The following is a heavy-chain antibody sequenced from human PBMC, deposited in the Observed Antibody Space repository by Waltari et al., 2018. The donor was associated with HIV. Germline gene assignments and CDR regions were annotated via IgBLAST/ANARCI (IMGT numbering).Heavy chain of an antibody. D-gene: IGHD1-7*01. Sequence: QVQLQESGPGLVKPSETLSLTCAVSGSSISSGYYWGWSRQPPGNGLEWIGTIYHSGSTYYTPSLKSRVTISVDTSKNQFSLKLSSVTAADTAVYYCARDIGSRKETTYFDYWGQGTLVTVSS. CDR3: ARDIGSRKETTYFDY. CDR1: GSSISSGYY. CDR2: IYHSGST. J-gene: IGHJ4*02. V-gene: IGHV4-38-2*02.